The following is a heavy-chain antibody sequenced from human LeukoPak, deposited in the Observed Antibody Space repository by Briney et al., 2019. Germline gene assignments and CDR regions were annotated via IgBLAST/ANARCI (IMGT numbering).Heavy chain of an antibody. V-gene: IGHV4-61*02. CDR1: GGSINSGSYF. Sequence: SETLSLTCTVSGGSINSGSYFWSWIRQPAGKGLEWIGRIYTSGITNYNSSLMSRATISIDTPKNQFSLKLNSVTAADTAVYYCARSNSGSYRELDYWGQGALVTVSS. CDR3: ARSNSGSYRELDY. CDR2: IYTSGIT. D-gene: IGHD1-26*01. J-gene: IGHJ4*02.